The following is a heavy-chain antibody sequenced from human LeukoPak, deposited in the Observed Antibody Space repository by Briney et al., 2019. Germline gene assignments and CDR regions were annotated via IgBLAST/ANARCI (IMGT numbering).Heavy chain of an antibody. V-gene: IGHV3-9*01. CDR1: GFTFDDYA. CDR2: ISWNSGSI. Sequence: GGSLRLSCAASGFTFDDYAMHWVRQAPGKGLEWVSGISWNSGSIGYADSVKGRFTISRDNAKNSLYLQMNSLRAEDTALYYCAKAGWLQLNDAFDIWGQGTMVTVSS. J-gene: IGHJ3*02. D-gene: IGHD5-24*01. CDR3: AKAGWLQLNDAFDI.